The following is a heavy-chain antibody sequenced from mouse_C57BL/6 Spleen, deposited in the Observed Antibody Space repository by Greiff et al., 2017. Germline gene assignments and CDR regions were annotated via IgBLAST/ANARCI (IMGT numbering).Heavy chain of an antibody. CDR3: ARSATVDYMDY. CDR1: GYTFTSYW. J-gene: IGHJ4*01. V-gene: IGHV1-69*01. D-gene: IGHD1-1*01. CDR2: IDPSDSYT. Sequence: QVQLQQPGAELVMPGASVKLSCKASGYTFTSYWMHWVKQRPGQGLEWIGEIDPSDSYTNYNHKFKGQSTLTVDKSSSTAYLQLSSLTSEDSAVYYCARSATVDYMDYWGQGTSVTVSS.